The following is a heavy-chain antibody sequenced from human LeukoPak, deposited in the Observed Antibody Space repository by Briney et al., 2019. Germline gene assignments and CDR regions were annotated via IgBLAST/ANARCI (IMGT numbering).Heavy chain of an antibody. V-gene: IGHV1-2*02. CDR2: INPNSGGT. D-gene: IGHD3-10*01. CDR1: GYTFTDYY. Sequence: GASVKVSCKASGYTFTDYYMEWVRQAPGQGLEWMGWINPNSGGTNYAQKFLGSVTMTGDTSINTAFMELSRLRSDDTAIYYCARGRGTTMVRGVITNYFDLWGRGSLVTVSS. J-gene: IGHJ2*01. CDR3: ARGRGTTMVRGVITNYFDL.